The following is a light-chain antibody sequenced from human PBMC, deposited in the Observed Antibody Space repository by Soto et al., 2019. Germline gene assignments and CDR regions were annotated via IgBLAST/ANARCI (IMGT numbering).Light chain of an antibody. Sequence: EIVLTQSPATLSLSPGQRATLSCRASQTVRSSYLAWYQQKPGQAPRLLIHGASTRATGFPARFSGSGSGTDFTLTISSLQSEDFAVYYCQQYNNWPWTFGQGTKVDIK. V-gene: IGKV3-15*01. CDR3: QQYNNWPWT. J-gene: IGKJ1*01. CDR2: GAS. CDR1: QTVRSSY.